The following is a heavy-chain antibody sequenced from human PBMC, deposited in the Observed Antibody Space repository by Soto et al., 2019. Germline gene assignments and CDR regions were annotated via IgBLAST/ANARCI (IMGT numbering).Heavy chain of an antibody. D-gene: IGHD4-17*01. CDR2: ISGSGGST. CDR1: GFTFSSYA. J-gene: IGHJ4*02. V-gene: IGHV3-23*01. CDR3: AKAGIGMTKVTHFDY. Sequence: GGSLRLSCAASGFTFSSYAMSWVRQAPGKGLEWVSAISGSGGSTYYADSVKGRFTISRDNSKNTLYLQMNSLRAEDTAVYYCAKAGIGMTKVTHFDYWGQGTLVTVSS.